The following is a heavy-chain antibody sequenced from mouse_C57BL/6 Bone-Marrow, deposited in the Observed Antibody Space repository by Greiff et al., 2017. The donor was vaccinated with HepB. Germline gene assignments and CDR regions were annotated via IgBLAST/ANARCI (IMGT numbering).Heavy chain of an antibody. V-gene: IGHV5-9*01. CDR1: GFTFSSYT. J-gene: IGHJ1*03. CDR2: ISGGGGNT. D-gene: IGHD4-1*02. Sequence: EVQLVESGGGLVKPGGSLKLSCAASGFTFSSYTMSWVRQTPEKRLERVATISGGGGNTYYPDSVKGRFTIARDNAKNTLYLQMSSLRSEDTALYYCARGESPNWDAVYWYFDGWGTGTTVTVSS. CDR3: ARGESPNWDAVYWYFDG.